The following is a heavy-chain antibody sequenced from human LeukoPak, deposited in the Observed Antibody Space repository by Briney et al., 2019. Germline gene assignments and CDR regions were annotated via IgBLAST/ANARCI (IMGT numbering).Heavy chain of an antibody. J-gene: IGHJ5*02. CDR2: INPNSGGT. CDR1: GYTFTGYY. CDR3: ARGAGYCSGGSCYQRFDP. Sequence: ASVKVSCKASGYTFTGYYMHWVRQAPGQGLGWMGWINPNSGGTNYAQKFQGRVTMTRDTSISTAYMELSRLRSDDTAVYYCARGAGYCSGGSCYQRFDPWGQGTLVTVSS. V-gene: IGHV1-2*02. D-gene: IGHD2-15*01.